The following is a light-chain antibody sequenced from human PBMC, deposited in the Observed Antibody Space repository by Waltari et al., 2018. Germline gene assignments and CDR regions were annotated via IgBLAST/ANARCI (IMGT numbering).Light chain of an antibody. CDR3: AAWDDSLSGV. CDR2: RNN. CDR1: RSNIGSNY. V-gene: IGLV1-47*01. Sequence: QSVLTQPPSASGTPGQRVTIPCSVSRSNIGSNYGYWYQQLPGTAPKLLIYRNNQRPSGVPDRFSGSKSGTSASLAISGLRSEDEADYYCAAWDDSLSGVFGGGTKLTVL. J-gene: IGLJ3*02.